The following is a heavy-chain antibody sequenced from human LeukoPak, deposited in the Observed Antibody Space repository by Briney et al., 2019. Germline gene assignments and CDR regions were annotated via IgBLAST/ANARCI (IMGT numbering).Heavy chain of an antibody. CDR2: INPNSGGT. V-gene: IGHV1-2*02. D-gene: IGHD2-15*01. J-gene: IGHJ6*02. CDR3: ARDGGSVVVAATELHYYGMDV. Sequence: ASVKVSCKASGYTFTGYYMHWVRQAPGQGLEWMGWINPNSGGTNYAQKFQGRVTMTRDTSISTVYMELSRLRSDDTAVYYCARDGGSVVVAATELHYYGMDVWGQGTTVTVSS. CDR1: GYTFTGYY.